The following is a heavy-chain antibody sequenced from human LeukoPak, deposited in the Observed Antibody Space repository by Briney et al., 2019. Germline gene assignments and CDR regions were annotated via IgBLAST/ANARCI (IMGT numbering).Heavy chain of an antibody. V-gene: IGHV3-30*04. J-gene: IGHJ4*02. CDR2: VSSDGANK. Sequence: GGSLRLSCAASRFSFSNFVMHWVRQAPGKGLEWVAVVSSDGANKYYADSVKGRFTISRDNSKNTLYIEMNSLRPEDTAVYYCARDRPGMSVAGAFDYWGQGTLVTVSS. CDR3: ARDRPGMSVAGAFDY. CDR1: RFSFSNFV. D-gene: IGHD6-19*01.